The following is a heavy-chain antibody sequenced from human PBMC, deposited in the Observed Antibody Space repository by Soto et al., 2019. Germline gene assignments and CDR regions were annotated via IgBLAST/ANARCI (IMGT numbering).Heavy chain of an antibody. CDR1: GYTFSSYA. D-gene: IGHD2-8*01. CDR2: ITAYSGNT. J-gene: IGHJ4*02. Sequence: ASVKVSCKASGYTFSSYAITWVRQAPGQGLEWMGWITAYSGNTNYAQKFQGRVTMTTDTSTTTAYMELRSLRSDDTAMYYCARYSGLPYCTNGVCLGWWSDYWGQGTRVTVSS. V-gene: IGHV1-18*01. CDR3: ARYSGLPYCTNGVCLGWWSDY.